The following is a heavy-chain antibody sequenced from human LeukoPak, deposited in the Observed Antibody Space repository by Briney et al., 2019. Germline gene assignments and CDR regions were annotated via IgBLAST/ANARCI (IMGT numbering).Heavy chain of an antibody. Sequence: ASAKVSCKASGYTFTNYGISWVRQDPGQGLEWMGWISTYNGNTNYAQSLQGRVTTTTDTSTGTAYMELRSLRSEDTAVYYCARGDLLAVVPYWWGQGTLVTVSS. CDR3: ARGDLLAVVPYW. CDR1: GYTFTNYG. V-gene: IGHV1-18*01. D-gene: IGHD2-15*01. J-gene: IGHJ4*02. CDR2: ISTYNGNT.